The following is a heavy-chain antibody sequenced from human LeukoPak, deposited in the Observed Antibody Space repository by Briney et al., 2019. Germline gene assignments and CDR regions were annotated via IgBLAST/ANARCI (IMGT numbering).Heavy chain of an antibody. D-gene: IGHD3-9*01. J-gene: IGHJ4*02. CDR3: AKDPAVGYDILTGYYKWNYFDY. CDR2: ISGSGGST. V-gene: IGHV3-23*01. CDR1: GFTFSSYA. Sequence: GGSLRLSCAASGFTFSSYAMSWVRQAPGKGLEWVSAISGSGGSTYYADSVKGRFTIPRDNSKNTLYLQMNSLRAEDTAVYYCAKDPAVGYDILTGYYKWNYFDYWGQGTLVTVSS.